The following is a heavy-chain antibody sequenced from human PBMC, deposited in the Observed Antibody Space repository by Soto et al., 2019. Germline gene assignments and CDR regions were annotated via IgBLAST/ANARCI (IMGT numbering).Heavy chain of an antibody. J-gene: IGHJ4*02. CDR1: GFTFTIFA. Sequence: GSLKVSGAASGFTFTIFAMSLVRQSPGKGLEWVSTISGSGGSTYYADAVKGRFTISRDNSMGTLYLQMKSLRVEDTAIYYCAKEVSLGSTVDLGYWGQGTLVTVSS. CDR3: AKEVSLGSTVDLGY. V-gene: IGHV3-23*01. CDR2: ISGSGGST. D-gene: IGHD7-27*01.